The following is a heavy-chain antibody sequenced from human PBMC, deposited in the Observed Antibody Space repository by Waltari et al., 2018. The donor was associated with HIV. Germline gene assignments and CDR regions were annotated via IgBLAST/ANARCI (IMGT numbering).Heavy chain of an antibody. CDR2: MNPNSGNT. V-gene: IGHV1-8*01. D-gene: IGHD2-2*01. CDR1: GYTFTSYD. Sequence: QVQLVQSGAEVKKPGASVKASCKASGYTFTSYDINWVRQATGQGLEWMVWMNPNSGNTGYAQKFQGRVTMTRNTSIRTAYMELSSLRSEDTAVYYCARVGYCSSTSCYYYYYGMDVWGQGTTVTVTS. CDR3: ARVGYCSSTSCYYYYYGMDV. J-gene: IGHJ6*02.